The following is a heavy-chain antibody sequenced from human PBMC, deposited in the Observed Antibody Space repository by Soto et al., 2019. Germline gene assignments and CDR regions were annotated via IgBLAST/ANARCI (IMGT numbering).Heavy chain of an antibody. Sequence: QVQLQESGPGLVKPSQTLSLTCTVSGGSISSGGYYWSWIRQHPGKGLEWIGYIYYSGSTYYNPSLKSGVTISVDTSKNQFSLKRSSVTAADTAVYYCARSGYSYGPNPLLYWGQGTLVTVSS. CDR1: GGSISSGGYY. D-gene: IGHD5-18*01. J-gene: IGHJ4*02. CDR3: ARSGYSYGPNPLLY. V-gene: IGHV4-31*03. CDR2: IYYSGST.